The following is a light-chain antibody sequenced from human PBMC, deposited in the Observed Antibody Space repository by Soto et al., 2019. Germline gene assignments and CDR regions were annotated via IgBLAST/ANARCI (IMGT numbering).Light chain of an antibody. CDR1: QAIRND. Sequence: AIQMTQSPSSLSASVGDRVTITCRASQAIRNDVAWYQQRAGRVPNLLIYAASHLQSGVPSRFSGSGFGTDFTLTISSLQPEDFATYYCLQDYNYPNTFGGGTK. J-gene: IGKJ4*01. CDR2: AAS. V-gene: IGKV1-6*01. CDR3: LQDYNYPNT.